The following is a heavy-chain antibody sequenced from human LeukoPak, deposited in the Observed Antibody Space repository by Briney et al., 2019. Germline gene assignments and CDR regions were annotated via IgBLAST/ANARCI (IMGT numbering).Heavy chain of an antibody. CDR3: ARGGDYGDLRYFDY. CDR2: IDYRGST. Sequence: PSETLSLTCTVAGGSISSYSWSWIRQPPGKGLEWIGYIDYRGSTTYNPSLKSRVTFSVDTSKNQFSLKLNSVTAADTAVYYCARGGDYGDLRYFDYWGQGTLVTVSS. V-gene: IGHV4-59*01. CDR1: GGSISSYS. J-gene: IGHJ4*02. D-gene: IGHD4-17*01.